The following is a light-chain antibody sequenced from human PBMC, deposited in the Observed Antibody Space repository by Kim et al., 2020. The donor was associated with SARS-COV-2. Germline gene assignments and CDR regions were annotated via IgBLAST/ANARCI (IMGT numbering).Light chain of an antibody. CDR2: DAS. Sequence: AIRITQSPSSLSASTGDRVTITCRASQGISRYLAWYQQKSGKAPELLIYDASTLQSGVPSRFSGTGSGTDFTLSINGLQSEDFATYYCQQYDGFPQTFGGGTKVDIK. CDR1: QGISRY. J-gene: IGKJ4*01. V-gene: IGKV1-8*01. CDR3: QQYDGFPQT.